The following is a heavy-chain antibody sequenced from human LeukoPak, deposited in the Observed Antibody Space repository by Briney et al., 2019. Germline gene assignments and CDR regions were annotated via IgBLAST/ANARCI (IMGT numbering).Heavy chain of an antibody. Sequence: SETLSLTCTVSGGSVSSYYWGWIRQPPGKGLEWIGSIYYSGSTYYNPSLKSRVTISVDTSKNQFSLKLSSVTAADTAVYYCARLVLLWFGEKGFDPWGQGTLVTVSS. CDR1: GGSVSSYY. V-gene: IGHV4-39*01. D-gene: IGHD3-10*01. J-gene: IGHJ5*02. CDR2: IYYSGST. CDR3: ARLVLLWFGEKGFDP.